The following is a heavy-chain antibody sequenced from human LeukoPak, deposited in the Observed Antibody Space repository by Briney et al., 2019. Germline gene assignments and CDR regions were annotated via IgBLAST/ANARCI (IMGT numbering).Heavy chain of an antibody. D-gene: IGHD2-2*01. CDR1: GGTFSSYA. CDR3: ARGGVGYCSSTSCYRFDY. V-gene: IGHV1-69*06. CDR2: IIPIFGTA. Sequence: SVKVSCKASGGTFSSYAISWVRQAPGQGLEWMGGIIPIFGTANCAQKFQGRVTITADKSTSTAYMELSSLRSEDTAVYYCARGGVGYCSSTSCYRFDYWGQGTLVTVSS. J-gene: IGHJ4*02.